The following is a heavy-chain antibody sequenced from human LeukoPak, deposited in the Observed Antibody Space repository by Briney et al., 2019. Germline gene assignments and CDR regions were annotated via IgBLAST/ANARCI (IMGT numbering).Heavy chain of an antibody. Sequence: ASETLSLTCTVSGGSISGYYWSWIRQPPGKGLEWIGYIYYSGSTNYNPSLKSRVTISVDTSKNQFSLKLSSVTAADTAVYYCARGTYSSSWSFDYWGQGTLVTVSS. CDR2: IYYSGST. V-gene: IGHV4-59*01. CDR1: GGSISGYY. D-gene: IGHD6-13*01. CDR3: ARGTYSSSWSFDY. J-gene: IGHJ4*02.